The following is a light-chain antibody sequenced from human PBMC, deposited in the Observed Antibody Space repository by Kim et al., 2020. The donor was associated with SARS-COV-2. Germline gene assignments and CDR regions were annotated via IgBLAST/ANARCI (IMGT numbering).Light chain of an antibody. CDR3: NSRDSSGNHWV. CDR2: GKN. V-gene: IGLV3-19*01. CDR1: SLRSYY. J-gene: IGLJ3*02. Sequence: SSELTQDPAVSVALGQTVRITCQGDSLRSYYASWYQQKPGQAPVLVIYGKNNRPSGIPDRFSGSNSGNTASLTITGDQAEDEADYYCNSRDSSGNHWVFG.